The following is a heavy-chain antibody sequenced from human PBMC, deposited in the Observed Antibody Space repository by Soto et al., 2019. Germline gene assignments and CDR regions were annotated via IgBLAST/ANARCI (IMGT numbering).Heavy chain of an antibody. J-gene: IGHJ4*02. CDR2: IYKSGST. V-gene: IGHV4-59*08. Sequence: SGTLSLTCTVSGGSISNYYNMWIRQPPGKGLEYIGYIYKSGSTNYNPSLKSRVTIPVDTSKNQFSLKLSSVTAAVTAVYYCARQPRILPGYSGHFGYWGQGTLVPVSS. D-gene: IGHD3-9*01. CDR3: ARQPRILPGYSGHFGY. CDR1: GGSISNYY.